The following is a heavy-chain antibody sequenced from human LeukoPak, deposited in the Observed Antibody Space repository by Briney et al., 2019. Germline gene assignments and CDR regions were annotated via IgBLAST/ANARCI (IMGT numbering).Heavy chain of an antibody. CDR2: INPNSGGT. V-gene: IGHV1-2*02. J-gene: IGHJ4*02. CDR1: GYTFTGYY. CDR3: ARKADSSSSLFDY. D-gene: IGHD6-6*01. Sequence: ASVKVSCKASGYTFTGYYMHWVRQAPGQGLEWMGWINPNSGGTNYAQKFEGRVTMTRDTSISTAYMELSRLRSDDTAVYYCARKADSSSSLFDYWGQGTLVTVSS.